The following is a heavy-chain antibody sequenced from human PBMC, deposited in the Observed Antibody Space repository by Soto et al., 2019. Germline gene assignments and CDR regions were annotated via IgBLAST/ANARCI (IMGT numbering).Heavy chain of an antibody. CDR1: GYTFTTFF. CDR3: AREAIVAGATTGMDA. J-gene: IGHJ6*02. CDR2: IKHGYPEGRST. D-gene: IGHD1-26*01. Sequence: ASVKVSCKASGYTFTTFFLHWVLQAPGQGLEWRGVIKHGYPEGRSTNYAQKYKGRITMTTETSTSTVYMELSRLRSDDTVVYCCAREAIVAGATTGMDAWGQGTTVTVSS. V-gene: IGHV1-46*01.